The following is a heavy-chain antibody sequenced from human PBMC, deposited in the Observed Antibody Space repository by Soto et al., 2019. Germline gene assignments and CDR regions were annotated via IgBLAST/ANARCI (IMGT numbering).Heavy chain of an antibody. CDR3: AREVPYCSSTSCYSGHNWFDP. J-gene: IGHJ5*02. V-gene: IGHV1-69*06. CDR2: IIPIFGTA. CDR1: GGTFSSYA. Sequence: VASVKVSCKASGGTFSSYAISWVRQAPGQGLEWMGGIIPIFGTANYAQKFQGRVTITADKSTSTAYMELSSLRSEDTAVYYCAREVPYCSSTSCYSGHNWFDPWGQGTLVTVSA. D-gene: IGHD2-2*02.